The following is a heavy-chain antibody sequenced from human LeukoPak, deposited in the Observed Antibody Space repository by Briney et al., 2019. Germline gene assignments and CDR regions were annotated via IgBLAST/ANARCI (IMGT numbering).Heavy chain of an antibody. V-gene: IGHV4-31*03. CDR3: ARDIWNYYFDY. CDR1: GGSITSGGYY. J-gene: IGHJ4*02. D-gene: IGHD1-7*01. CDR2: ISSSGTT. Sequence: KPSETLSLTCTVSGGSITSGGYYWSWIRQHPGKGLEWIGYISSSGTTYYTPSLKSRVTISLDTSKNQFSLNLSSVSAADTAVYYCARDIWNYYFDYWGRGTLVSVSS.